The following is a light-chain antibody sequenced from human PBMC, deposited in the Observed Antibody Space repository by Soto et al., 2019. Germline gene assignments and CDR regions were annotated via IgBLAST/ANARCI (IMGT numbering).Light chain of an antibody. J-gene: IGKJ4*01. CDR1: QSVRND. Sequence: EIVLTQSPATLSLSPGERATLSCRASQSVRNDLVWYHQKPGQAPRVLIYAASNRATGILDRFSGSGSGTDFTLTISSLAPEDFAVYYCQQRTNWPPTFGGGTKVEMK. CDR3: QQRTNWPPT. V-gene: IGKV3-11*01. CDR2: AAS.